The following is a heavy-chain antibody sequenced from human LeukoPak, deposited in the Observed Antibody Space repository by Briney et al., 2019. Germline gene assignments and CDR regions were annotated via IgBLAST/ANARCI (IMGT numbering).Heavy chain of an antibody. D-gene: IGHD4-23*01. CDR3: ARDNDTVVDH. CDR2: ITAYNGSR. V-gene: IGHV1-18*01. J-gene: IGHJ1*01. Sequence: GASVKVSCKTSGYTFSNYGIGWVRQAPGQGLEWMGGITAYNGSRLYAQRFQGRITLTTDTSTSTAYMELRSLEYADTAIYYCARDNDTVVDHWGQGTLVTVSS. CDR1: GYTFSNYG.